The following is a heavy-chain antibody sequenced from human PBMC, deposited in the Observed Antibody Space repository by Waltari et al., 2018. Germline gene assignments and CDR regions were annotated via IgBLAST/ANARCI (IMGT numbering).Heavy chain of an antibody. D-gene: IGHD3-22*01. CDR1: GFTFSSYS. V-gene: IGHV3-48*01. CDR3: ARDWDDSSASY. J-gene: IGHJ4*02. Sequence: EVQLVESGGGLVQPGGSLRLSCAASGFTFSSYSMNWVRQAPGKGLEWVSYISSSSSTIYYADSVKGRLTISRDNAKNSLYLQMNSLRAEDTAVYYCARDWDDSSASYWGQGTLVTVSS. CDR2: ISSSSSTI.